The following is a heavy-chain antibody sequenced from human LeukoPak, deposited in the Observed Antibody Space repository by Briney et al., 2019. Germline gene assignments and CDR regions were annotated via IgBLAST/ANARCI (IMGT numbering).Heavy chain of an antibody. CDR1: GYTFNVYY. CDR3: ARDQGGEATDFDY. J-gene: IGHJ4*02. V-gene: IGHV1-2*02. CDR2: INPNSGGT. Sequence: ASVKVSCKASGYTFNVYYIHWVRQAPGQGLEWMGWINPNSGGTNYAQKFQGRVTLTRDTSISTVYMELSRLTSDDTAVYYCARDQGGEATDFDYWGQGTLVTVSS. D-gene: IGHD3-16*01.